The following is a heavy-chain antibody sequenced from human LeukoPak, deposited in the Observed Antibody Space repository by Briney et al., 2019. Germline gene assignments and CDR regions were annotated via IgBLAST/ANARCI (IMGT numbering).Heavy chain of an antibody. Sequence: PGGSLRLSCAASGFTFSNYWMHWVRQAPGKGLVWVSRVNSDGSDTIYADSVKGRCTISRDNAENTVFLQMNSLRAEDTAVYYCAKDYRSLPWGTPKSGAFDIWGQGTMVTVSS. D-gene: IGHD3-16*02. CDR3: AKDYRSLPWGTPKSGAFDI. V-gene: IGHV3-74*01. CDR1: GFTFSNYW. J-gene: IGHJ3*02. CDR2: VNSDGSDT.